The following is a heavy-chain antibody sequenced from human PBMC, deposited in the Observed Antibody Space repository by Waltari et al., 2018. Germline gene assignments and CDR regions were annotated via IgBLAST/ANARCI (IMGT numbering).Heavy chain of an antibody. CDR3: ASQGLGSAGDYFDN. Sequence: QVQLQQRGAGLLKPSETLSLTCAVYGGSFSGYYWSWIRQPPGKGLEWLGEINHSGSTNYNPSLKSRVTISVDTSKNQFSLKLSSVTAADTAVYYCASQGLGSAGDYFDNWGQGTLVTVSS. V-gene: IGHV4-34*01. CDR2: INHSGST. CDR1: GGSFSGYY. D-gene: IGHD6-19*01. J-gene: IGHJ4*02.